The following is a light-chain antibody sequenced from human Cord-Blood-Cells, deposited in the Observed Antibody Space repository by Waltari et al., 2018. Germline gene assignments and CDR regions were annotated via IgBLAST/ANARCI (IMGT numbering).Light chain of an antibody. V-gene: IGKV1-8*01. CDR2: AAS. CDR1: QGISSY. Sequence: AIRMTQSPSSFSASTGDRVTLTCRASQGISSYLAWYQQKPGKAPKLLIYAASTLQSGVPSSFSGSGSGTDFTLTISFLQSEDFATYYWQQYYSYPRTFGQGTKVEIK. CDR3: QQYYSYPRT. J-gene: IGKJ1*01.